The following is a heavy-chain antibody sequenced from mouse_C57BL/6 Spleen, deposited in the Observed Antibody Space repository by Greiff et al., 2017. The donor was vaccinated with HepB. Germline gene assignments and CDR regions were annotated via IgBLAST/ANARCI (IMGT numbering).Heavy chain of an antibody. J-gene: IGHJ3*01. Sequence: EVKLVESGGGLVKPGGSLKLSCAASGFTFSSYAMSWVRQTPEKRLEWVATISDGGSYTYYPDNVKGRFTISRDNAKNTLYLQMSHLKSEDTAMYYCARGVGSSPWFAYWGQGTLVTVSA. CDR3: ARGVGSSPWFAY. D-gene: IGHD1-1*01. CDR2: ISDGGSYT. V-gene: IGHV5-4*03. CDR1: GFTFSSYA.